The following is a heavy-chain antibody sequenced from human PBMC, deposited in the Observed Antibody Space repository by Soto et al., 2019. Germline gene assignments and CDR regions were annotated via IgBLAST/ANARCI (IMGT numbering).Heavy chain of an antibody. D-gene: IGHD2-15*01. J-gene: IGHJ4*02. CDR3: ARGRSGDFDY. V-gene: IGHV3-13*01. CDR1: GFILSSYD. CDR2: IGTAGDT. Sequence: GGSLRLSCAASGFILSSYDMHWVRQTTGKGLEWVSAIGTAGDTYYPGSVKGRFTISRENAKNSLYLQMNSLRAEDTAVYYCARGRSGDFDYWGQGTLVTVSS.